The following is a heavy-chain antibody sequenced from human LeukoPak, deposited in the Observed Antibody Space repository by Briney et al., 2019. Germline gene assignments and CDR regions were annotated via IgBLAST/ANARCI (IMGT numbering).Heavy chain of an antibody. Sequence: SETLSLTCTVSGGSISSGEYYWSWIRQPRGRGLEWIGYIYYSGSTYYNPTLKSRVTISVDTSNNQFSLKLSSVTAADTAVYYCARDLPALVPVYWGQGTLVTVSS. CDR3: ARDLPALVPVY. CDR1: GGSISSGEYY. D-gene: IGHD5-18*01. CDR2: IYYSGST. V-gene: IGHV4-30-4*01. J-gene: IGHJ4*02.